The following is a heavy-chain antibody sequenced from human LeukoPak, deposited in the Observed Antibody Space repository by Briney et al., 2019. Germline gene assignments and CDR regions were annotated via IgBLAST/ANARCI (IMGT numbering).Heavy chain of an antibody. CDR1: GGSISSYY. CDR3: ASTEDRDYSNYLQTYFDY. D-gene: IGHD4-11*01. J-gene: IGHJ4*02. CDR2: IYYSGST. V-gene: IGHV4-59*08. Sequence: SETLSLTCTVSGGSISSYYWSWIRQPPGKGLEWIGYIYYSGSTNYNPSLKSRVTISVDTSKNQFSLKLSSVTAADTAVYYCASTEDRDYSNYLQTYFDYWGQGTLVTVSS.